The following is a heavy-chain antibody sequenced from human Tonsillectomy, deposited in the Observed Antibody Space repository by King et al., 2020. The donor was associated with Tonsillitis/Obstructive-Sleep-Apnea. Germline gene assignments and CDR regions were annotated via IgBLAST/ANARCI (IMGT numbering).Heavy chain of an antibody. CDR1: GFAFSSFW. CDR3: AKGEWLDA. Sequence: VQLVESGGGLVQPGGSLRLSCAASGFAFSSFWMSWVRQAPGKGLEWVANIKKDGSEKYYVDSVKGRFTISRDNAENSLYLEMNSLRAEDTAMYYCAKGEWLDAWGQGTMVTVSS. D-gene: IGHD6-19*01. CDR2: IKKDGSEK. J-gene: IGHJ3*01. V-gene: IGHV3-7*03.